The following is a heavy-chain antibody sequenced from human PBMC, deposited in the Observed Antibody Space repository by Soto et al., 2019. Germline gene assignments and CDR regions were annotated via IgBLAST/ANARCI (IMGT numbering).Heavy chain of an antibody. Sequence: QDQLVQSGAEVKKPGSSVKVSCKASGGTFSSHTFSWVRQAPGQGLEWMGRIIPALGTATYAQKFQGRVTITADEAATPVYMELNSLRSEDTAVYYCARPDFGDYWYFVLWGRGTLVTVSS. CDR2: IIPALGTA. D-gene: IGHD4-17*01. V-gene: IGHV1-69*08. J-gene: IGHJ2*01. CDR1: GGTFSSHT. CDR3: ARPDFGDYWYFVL.